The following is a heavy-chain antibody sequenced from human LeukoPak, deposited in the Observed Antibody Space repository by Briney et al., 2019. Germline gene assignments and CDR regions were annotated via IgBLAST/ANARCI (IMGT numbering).Heavy chain of an antibody. D-gene: IGHD5-18*01. CDR3: ARDRVQIWSYVGTFDY. J-gene: IGHJ4*02. CDR1: GFTFSSYT. V-gene: IGHV3-30-3*01. Sequence: GGSLRLSCAASGFTFSSYTMHWGRQARGKGLGWVALVSYDGTKINYADSVKGRFTMSRDISKNTLYLQMNSLKPEDTAVYYCARDRVQIWSYVGTFDYWGQGTLVTVSS. CDR2: VSYDGTKI.